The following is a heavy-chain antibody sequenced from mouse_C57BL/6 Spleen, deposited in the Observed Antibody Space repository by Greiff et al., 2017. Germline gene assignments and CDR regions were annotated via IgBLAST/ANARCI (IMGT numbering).Heavy chain of an antibody. Sequence: VQLKESGAELVRPGASVKLSCTASGFNIKDDYMHWVKQRPEQGLEWIGWIDPENGDTEYASKFQGKATIPADTSSNTAYLQLSSLTSEDTAVDYCTTADHIDDWGQGTTLTVSS. V-gene: IGHV14-4*01. CDR2: IDPENGDT. D-gene: IGHD6-1*01. CDR3: TTADHIDD. J-gene: IGHJ2*01. CDR1: GFNIKDDY.